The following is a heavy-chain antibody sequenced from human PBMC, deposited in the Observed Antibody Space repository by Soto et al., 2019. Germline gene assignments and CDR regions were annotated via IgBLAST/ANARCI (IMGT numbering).Heavy chain of an antibody. CDR1: GFTFSSYA. J-gene: IGHJ1*01. D-gene: IGHD3-22*01. CDR2: ISYDGSNK. Sequence: QVQLVESGGGVVQPGRSLRLSCAASGFTFSSYAMHWVRQAPGKGLEWVAVISYDGSNKYYADSVKGRFTISRDNSKKALYLPRNSRRAGDTAVYYCARDQGGYFDSSGYSPGYFQHWGQGSLVTVSS. CDR3: ARDQGGYFDSSGYSPGYFQH. V-gene: IGHV3-30-3*01.